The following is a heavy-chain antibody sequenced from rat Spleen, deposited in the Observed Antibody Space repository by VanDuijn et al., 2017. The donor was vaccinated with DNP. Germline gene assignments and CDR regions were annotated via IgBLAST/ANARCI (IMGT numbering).Heavy chain of an antibody. CDR3: ARQDWALDY. CDR1: GFIFSNYW. J-gene: IGHJ2*01. CDR2: ITNTGDST. D-gene: IGHD5-1*01. V-gene: IGHV5-31*01. Sequence: EVQLVESGGGLVQPGRSMKLSCAASGFIFSNYWMTWIRQAPGKGLEWVASITNTGDSTYYSDSVKGRFSLSRDNAKSTLYLQMDSLRSEDTATYYCARQDWALDYWGQGVMVTVSS.